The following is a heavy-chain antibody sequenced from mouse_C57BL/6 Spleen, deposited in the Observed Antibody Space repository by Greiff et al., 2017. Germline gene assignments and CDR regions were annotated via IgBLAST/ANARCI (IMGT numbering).Heavy chain of an antibody. CDR2: ISSGSSTF. J-gene: IGHJ4*01. D-gene: IGHD1-1*01. CDR1: GFTFSDYG. Sequence: EVMLVESGGGLVKPGGSLKLSCAASGFTFSDYGMHWVRQAPEKGLEWVAYISSGSSTFYYADTVKGRFTISRDNAKNTLFLQMTSLRSEDTAMYYCARRTTESMDYWGQGTSVTVSS. CDR3: ARRTTESMDY. V-gene: IGHV5-17*01.